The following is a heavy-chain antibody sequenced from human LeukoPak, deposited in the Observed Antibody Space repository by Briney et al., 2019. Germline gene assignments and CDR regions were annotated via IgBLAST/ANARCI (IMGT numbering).Heavy chain of an antibody. V-gene: IGHV4-59*01. CDR2: IYYSGST. J-gene: IGHJ4*02. CDR3: AARTPYYFDY. Sequence: SEILSLTCTVSGGSISSYYWSWIRQPPGKGLEWIGYIYYSGSTNYNPSLKSRVTISVDTSKNQFSLKLSSVTAADTAVYYCAARTPYYFDYWGQGTLVTVSS. CDR1: GGSISSYY. D-gene: IGHD1-14*01.